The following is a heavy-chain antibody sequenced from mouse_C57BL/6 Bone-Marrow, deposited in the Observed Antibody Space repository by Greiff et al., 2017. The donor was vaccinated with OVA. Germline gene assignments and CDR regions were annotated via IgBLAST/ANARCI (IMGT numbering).Heavy chain of an antibody. J-gene: IGHJ3*01. Sequence: DVKLVESGGGLVQSGRSLRLSCATSGFTFSDFYMEWVRQAPGKGLEWIAASRNKANDYTTEYSASVKGQFIDSRDTSQRILYLQMNALRAEDTAIYCCARDALYGSSRAWFAYWGQGTLVTVSA. V-gene: IGHV7-1*01. CDR1: GFTFSDFY. CDR3: ARDALYGSSRAWFAY. D-gene: IGHD1-1*01. CDR2: SRNKANDYTT.